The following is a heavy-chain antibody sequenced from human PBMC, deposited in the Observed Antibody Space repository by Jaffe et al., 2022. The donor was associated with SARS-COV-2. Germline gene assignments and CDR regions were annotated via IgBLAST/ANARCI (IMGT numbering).Heavy chain of an antibody. CDR2: IYYSGST. CDR3: ARLFPSDYYDSSGYH. CDR1: GGSISSSSYY. V-gene: IGHV4-39*01. Sequence: QLQLQESGPGLVKPSETLSLTCTVSGGSISSSSYYWGWIRQPPGKGLEWIGSIYYSGSTYYNPSLKSRVTISVDTSKNQFSLKLSSVTAADTAVYYCARLFPSDYYDSSGYHWGQGTLVTVSS. D-gene: IGHD3-22*01. J-gene: IGHJ4*02.